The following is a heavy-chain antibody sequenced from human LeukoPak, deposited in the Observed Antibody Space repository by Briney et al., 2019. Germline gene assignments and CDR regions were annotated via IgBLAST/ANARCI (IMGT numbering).Heavy chain of an antibody. V-gene: IGHV4-4*02. Sequence: SETLSLTCAVSGGSISSSNWWSWVRQPPGKGLEWIGEIYHSGSTNYNPSLKSRVTISVDKSKNQFSLKLSSVTAADTAVYYCARRYYGSGSYYNDGYYFDYWGQGTLVTVSS. D-gene: IGHD3-10*01. CDR3: ARRYYGSGSYYNDGYYFDY. CDR2: IYHSGST. CDR1: GGSISSSNW. J-gene: IGHJ4*02.